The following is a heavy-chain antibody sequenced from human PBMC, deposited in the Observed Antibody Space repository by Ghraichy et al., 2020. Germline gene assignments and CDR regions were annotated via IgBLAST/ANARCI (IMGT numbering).Heavy chain of an antibody. J-gene: IGHJ4*02. V-gene: IGHV4-61*01. CDR1: GASVSSGNYY. D-gene: IGHD2/OR15-2a*01. CDR3: ARASSDSTTYSLDY. CDR2: LSYIIGNT. Sequence: SETLSLTCTVSGASVSSGNYYWSWVRQPPGKVLEWIGYLSYIIGNTNYNPSLKSRVTISLDTSKNQFSLRLTSVTAADTAVYYCARASSDSTTYSLDYWGQGTQVTVSS.